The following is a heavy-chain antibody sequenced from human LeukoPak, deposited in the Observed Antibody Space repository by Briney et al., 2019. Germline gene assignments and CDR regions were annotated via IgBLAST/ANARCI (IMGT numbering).Heavy chain of an antibody. Sequence: SQTLSLTCAISGDSVSSYSAAWNWIRQSPSRGLEWLGRTYYRSKWYNDYAISMKSRIIIIPDPTKNQFSLKLSSVTAADTAVYYCARGYWKAEYGSGSQIDYWGQGTLVTVSS. V-gene: IGHV6-1*01. CDR1: GDSVSSYSAA. CDR2: TYYRSKWYN. CDR3: ARGYWKAEYGSGSQIDY. D-gene: IGHD3-10*01. J-gene: IGHJ4*02.